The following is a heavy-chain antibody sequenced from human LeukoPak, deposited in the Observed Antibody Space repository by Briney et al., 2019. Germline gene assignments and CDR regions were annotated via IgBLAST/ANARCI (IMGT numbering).Heavy chain of an antibody. V-gene: IGHV3-7*01. CDR1: GFTFSNNG. CDR2: IKQDGSEK. Sequence: PGGTLRLSCAASGFTFSNNGMSWVRQAPGKGLEWVANIKQDGSEKYYVDSVKGRFTISRDNAKNSLYLQMNSLRAEDTAVYYCAREESGSYDYWGQGTLVTVSS. D-gene: IGHD1-26*01. J-gene: IGHJ4*02. CDR3: AREESGSYDY.